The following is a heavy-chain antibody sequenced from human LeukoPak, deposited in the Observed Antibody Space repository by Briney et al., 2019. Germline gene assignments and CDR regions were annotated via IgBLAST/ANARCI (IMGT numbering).Heavy chain of an antibody. CDR3: ARGLRYDFWSGPVLYYYYYMDV. D-gene: IGHD3-3*01. V-gene: IGHV1-2*02. J-gene: IGHJ6*03. Sequence: ASVKVSCKASGYTFTNYAMNWVRQAPGQGLEWMGWINPNSGGTNYAQEFQGRVTMTRDTSIRTAYMELSRLRSDDTAVYYCARGLRYDFWSGPVLYYYYYMDVWGKGTTVTVS. CDR2: INPNSGGT. CDR1: GYTFTNYA.